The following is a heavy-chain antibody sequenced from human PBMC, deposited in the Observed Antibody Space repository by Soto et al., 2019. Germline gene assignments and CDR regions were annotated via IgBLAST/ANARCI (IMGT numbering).Heavy chain of an antibody. D-gene: IGHD3-3*01. Sequence: QVQLVQSGAEVKKPGASVKVSCKASGYTFTSYGISWVRQAPGKGLGGRGGSTANIVNTNNAPKLQGRFTLTTDTSTSTAYMELRSLRSDDTAVYYCARDIFHMCITIFGVVISPYYYYMDVWGKGTTVTVSS. V-gene: IGHV1-18*01. J-gene: IGHJ6*03. CDR2: STANIVNT. CDR1: GYTFTSYG. CDR3: ARDIFHMCITIFGVVISPYYYYMDV.